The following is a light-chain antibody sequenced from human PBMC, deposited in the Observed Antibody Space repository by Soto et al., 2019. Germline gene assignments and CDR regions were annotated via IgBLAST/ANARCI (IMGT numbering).Light chain of an antibody. CDR1: QSISSTY. V-gene: IGKV3-20*01. J-gene: IGKJ1*01. Sequence: EIVLTQSPGTLSLSPGERATLSCRASQSISSTYLAWYRQKSGQAPRLLIYAASSRATGIPDQFSGSGSGTDFTLTISRLEPEDFAVYYCQQYFASSWTFGQGTRVEIK. CDR3: QQYFASSWT. CDR2: AAS.